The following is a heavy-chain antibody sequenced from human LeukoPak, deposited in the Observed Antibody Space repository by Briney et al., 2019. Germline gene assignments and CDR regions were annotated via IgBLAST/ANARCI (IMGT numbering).Heavy chain of an antibody. CDR2: ISSSSSTI. CDR3: ARHATYDSSGNFDY. CDR1: GFTFSSYS. J-gene: IGHJ4*02. Sequence: PGGSLRLSCAASGFTFSSYSMNWVRQAPGKGLEWVSYISSSSSTIYYADSVKGRFTISRDNSKNTLYLQMNSLRAEDTAVYYCARHATYDSSGNFDYWGQGTLVTVSS. D-gene: IGHD3-22*01. V-gene: IGHV3-48*01.